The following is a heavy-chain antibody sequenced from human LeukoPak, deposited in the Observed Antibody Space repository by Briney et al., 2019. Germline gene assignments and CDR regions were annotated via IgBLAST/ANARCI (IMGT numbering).Heavy chain of an antibody. CDR3: ARGLLPGGGWHGFYLSD. D-gene: IGHD2/OR15-2a*01. J-gene: IGHJ4*02. Sequence: GGSLRLSCAASGFSFSSYTMHWVRQAPGKGLEWVSAISTTSANIFYADSVQSRFTISRDNAKDSLSLQMNSLRAEDTALYYCARGLLPGGGWHGFYLSDWGQGTLVTVSS. CDR2: ISTTSANI. CDR1: GFSFSSYT. V-gene: IGHV3-48*01.